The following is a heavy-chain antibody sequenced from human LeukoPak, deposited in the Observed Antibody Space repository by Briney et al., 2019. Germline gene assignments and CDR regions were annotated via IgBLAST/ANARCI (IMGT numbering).Heavy chain of an antibody. J-gene: IGHJ3*02. CDR3: ARVYDFWSGYSEGAFDI. D-gene: IGHD3-3*01. V-gene: IGHV4-59*11. CDR2: IYYSGST. Sequence: PSETLSLTCSVSGGSISGQYWTWLRQPPGKRLEWIGYIYYSGSTNYNPSLKGRVTISIDTSKNQFSLKVRSVTAADTAVYYCARVYDFWSGYSEGAFDIWGQGTMVTVSS. CDR1: GGSISGQY.